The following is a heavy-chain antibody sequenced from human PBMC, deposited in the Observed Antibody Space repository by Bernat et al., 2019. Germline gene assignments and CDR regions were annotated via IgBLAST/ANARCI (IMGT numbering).Heavy chain of an antibody. Sequence: QVQLVQSGAEVKKPGSSVKVSCKASGGTFSSYAISWVRQAPGQGLEWMGGIIPIFGTANYAQKFPGRVPITADKSTSTAYMELSSLRSEDTAVYYCARFPIELGYCSGGSCYSGDAFDIWGQGTMVTVSS. CDR3: ARFPIELGYCSGGSCYSGDAFDI. V-gene: IGHV1-69*06. CDR2: IIPIFGTA. D-gene: IGHD2-15*01. CDR1: GGTFSSYA. J-gene: IGHJ3*02.